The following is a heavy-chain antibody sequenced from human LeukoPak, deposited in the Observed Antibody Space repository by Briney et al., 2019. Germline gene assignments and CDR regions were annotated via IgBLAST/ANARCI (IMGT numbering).Heavy chain of an antibody. CDR2: INPDSGGT. J-gene: IGHJ6*03. D-gene: IGHD2-2*01. CDR3: ARLFGHCSSTSCFIPHYYYYMDV. V-gene: IGHV1-2*02. CDR1: GYSFTGYY. Sequence: ASVKVSCKASGYSFTGYYINWVRQAPGQGLEWMGWINPDSGGTNYAQKFQGRVTMTRDTSISTAYMELSRLRSDDTAVYYCARLFGHCSSTSCFIPHYYYYMDVWGKGTTVTVSS.